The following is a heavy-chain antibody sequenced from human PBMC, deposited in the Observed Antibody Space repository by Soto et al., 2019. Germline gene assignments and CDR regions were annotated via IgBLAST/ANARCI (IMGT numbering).Heavy chain of an antibody. V-gene: IGHV5-51*01. CDR3: ARHGTGPYYYYGMEV. Sequence: PGESLKISCKGSGYSFTSYWIGWVRQMPGKGLEWMGIIYPGDSDTRYSPSFQGQVTISADKSISTAYLQWSSLKASDTAMYYCARHGTGPYYYYGMEVWGQGTTVTVSS. D-gene: IGHD3-9*01. CDR1: GYSFTSYW. CDR2: IYPGDSDT. J-gene: IGHJ6*02.